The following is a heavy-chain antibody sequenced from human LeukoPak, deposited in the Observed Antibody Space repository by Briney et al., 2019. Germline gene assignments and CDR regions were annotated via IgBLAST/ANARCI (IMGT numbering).Heavy chain of an antibody. J-gene: IGHJ4*02. CDR1: GGSFSAYY. D-gene: IGHD4-17*01. V-gene: IGHV4-34*01. Sequence: SETLSLTCAVYGGSFSAYYWSWIRQPPGKGLEWIGRIYYSGSTYYNPSLKSRVTISVDTSKNQFSLKLSSVTAADTAVYYCASFGGDYGYFDYRGQGTLGTVSA. CDR3: ASFGGDYGYFDY. CDR2: IYYSGST.